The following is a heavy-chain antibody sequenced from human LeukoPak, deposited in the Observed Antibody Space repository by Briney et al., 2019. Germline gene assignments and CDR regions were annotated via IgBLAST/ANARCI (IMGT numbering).Heavy chain of an antibody. Sequence: GGSLRLSCAASEFTFSTYCMHWVRQAPGKGLVWVSRINSDGTNTDYADSVKGRFTISRDNAKNTLYKQMNSLRVDDTAVYYCVREASGVSSSAFDVWGQGTMVTVSS. CDR1: EFTFSTYC. V-gene: IGHV3-74*01. CDR3: VREASGVSSSAFDV. D-gene: IGHD1-26*01. CDR2: INSDGTNT. J-gene: IGHJ3*01.